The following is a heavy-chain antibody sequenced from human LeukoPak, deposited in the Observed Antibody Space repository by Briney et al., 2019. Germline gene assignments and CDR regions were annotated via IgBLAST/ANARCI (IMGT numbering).Heavy chain of an antibody. J-gene: IGHJ3*02. CDR2: IYTSGTT. CDR1: GSISSYY. Sequence: SETLSLTCTVSGSISSYYWSWIRQPPGQGLEWIGYIYTSGTTNYNPSLKSRVTISVDTSKNQFSLDLSSVTAADTAVYYCARQKCTSTSCLTKNAFDIWGQGTMVTVSS. D-gene: IGHD2-2*01. CDR3: ARQKCTSTSCLTKNAFDI. V-gene: IGHV4-4*09.